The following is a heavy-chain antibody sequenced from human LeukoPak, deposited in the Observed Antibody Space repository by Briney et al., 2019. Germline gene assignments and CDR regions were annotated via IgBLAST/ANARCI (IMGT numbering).Heavy chain of an antibody. CDR3: AREYCSSTSCYFFSYYYMDV. Sequence: PGGSLRLSCAASGFTFSDYYMSWIRQAPGKGLEWVSYISSSGSTIYYADSVKGRFTISRDNAKNSLYLQMNSLRAEDTAVYYCAREYCSSTSCYFFSYYYMDVWGKGTTVTVSS. D-gene: IGHD2-2*01. V-gene: IGHV3-11*01. CDR1: GFTFSDYY. CDR2: ISSSGSTI. J-gene: IGHJ6*03.